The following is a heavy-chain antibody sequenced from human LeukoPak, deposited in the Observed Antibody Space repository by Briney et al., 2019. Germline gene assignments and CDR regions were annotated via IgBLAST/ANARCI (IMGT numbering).Heavy chain of an antibody. CDR2: INAGNGNT. CDR1: GYTFTSYA. V-gene: IGHV1-3*01. CDR3: ARGGSYYDSSGYYRPFDY. Sequence: ASVKVSCKASGYTFTSYAMHWVRQAPGQRLEWMGWINAGNGNTKYSQKFQGRVTITRDTSASTAYMELSSLRPGDTAVYYCARGGSYYDSSGYYRPFDYWGQGTLVTVSS. D-gene: IGHD3-22*01. J-gene: IGHJ4*02.